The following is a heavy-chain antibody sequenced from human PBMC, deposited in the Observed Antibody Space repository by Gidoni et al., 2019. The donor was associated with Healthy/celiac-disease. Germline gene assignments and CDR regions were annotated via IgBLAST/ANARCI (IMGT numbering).Heavy chain of an antibody. Sequence: EVQLVESGGGLVKPGGSLRLSCAASGFTFSNAWMSWVRQAPGKGLEWVGRIKSKTDGGTTDYAAPVKGRFTISRDDSKNTLYLQMNSLKTEDTAVYYCTRTGGYYDFWSGYYTYYFDYWGQGTLVTVSS. CDR2: IKSKTDGGTT. CDR1: GFTFSNAW. V-gene: IGHV3-15*01. D-gene: IGHD3-3*01. CDR3: TRTGGYYDFWSGYYTYYFDY. J-gene: IGHJ4*02.